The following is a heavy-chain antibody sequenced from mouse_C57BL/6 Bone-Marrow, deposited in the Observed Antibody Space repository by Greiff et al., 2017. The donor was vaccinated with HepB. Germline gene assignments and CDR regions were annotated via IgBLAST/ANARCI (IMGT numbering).Heavy chain of an antibody. V-gene: IGHV1-42*01. D-gene: IGHD2-2*01. CDR1: GYSFTGYY. Sequence: VQLQQSGPELVKPGASVKISCKASGYSFTGYYMNWVKQSPEKSLEWIGEINPSTGGTTYNQKFKAKATLTVDKSSSTAYMQLKSLTSEDSAVYYCARRGLRLYAMDYWGQGTSVTVSS. CDR3: ARRGLRLYAMDY. J-gene: IGHJ4*01. CDR2: INPSTGGT.